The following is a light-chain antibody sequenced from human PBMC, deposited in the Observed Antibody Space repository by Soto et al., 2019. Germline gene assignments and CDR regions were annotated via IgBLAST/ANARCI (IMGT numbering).Light chain of an antibody. J-gene: IGKJ2*01. V-gene: IGKV3-15*01. CDR2: GAS. CDR3: QEYNNWPPYT. CDR1: QSVSSN. Sequence: EIVMTQSPATLSVSPGERATLSCRASQSVSSNLAWYQQKPGQAPRLLIYGASTRATGIPARFSVSGSGTEFTLAITALQSEDVALYYCQEYNNWPPYTFGQGTKLEIK.